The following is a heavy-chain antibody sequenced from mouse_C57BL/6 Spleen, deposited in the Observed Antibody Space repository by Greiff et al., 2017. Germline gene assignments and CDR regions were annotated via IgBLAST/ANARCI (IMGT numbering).Heavy chain of an antibody. CDR2: IDPSDSET. D-gene: IGHD1-1*01. CDR1: GYTFTSYW. J-gene: IGHJ3*01. CDR3: AREPFTTGVASGAD. Sequence: QVQLQQPGAELVRPGSSVKLSCKASGYTFTSYWMHWVKQRPIQGLEWIGNIDPSDSETHYNQKFKDKATLTVDKSSSTAYMQLSSLTSEDSAVYYCAREPFTTGVASGADWGQGTLVTVSA. V-gene: IGHV1-52*01.